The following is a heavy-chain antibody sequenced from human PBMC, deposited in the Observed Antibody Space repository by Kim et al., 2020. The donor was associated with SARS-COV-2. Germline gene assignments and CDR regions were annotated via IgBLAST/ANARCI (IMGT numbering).Heavy chain of an antibody. V-gene: IGHV4-39*01. CDR2: IYYSGST. Sequence: SETLSLTCTVSGGSISSGSYYWGWIRQPPGKGLEWIGSIYYSGSTYYNPSLKSRVTISVETSKNQLSLKLSSVTAADTAVYYCARALPGTSDYWGQGTLVTVSS. D-gene: IGHD6-19*01. CDR1: GGSISSGSYY. J-gene: IGHJ4*02. CDR3: ARALPGTSDY.